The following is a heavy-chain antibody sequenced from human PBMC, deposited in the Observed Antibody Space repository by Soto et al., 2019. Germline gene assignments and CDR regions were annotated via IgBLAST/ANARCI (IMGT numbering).Heavy chain of an antibody. CDR2: IYPGDSDT. V-gene: IGHV5-51*01. Sequence: GESLKISYKGSGYSFTSYWIGWARQMPGKGLEWMGIIYPGDSDTRYSPSFQGQVTISADKSISTAYLQWSSLKASDTAMYYCARTAAAGKYYNGMDVWGQGTTVTVSS. CDR3: ARTAAAGKYYNGMDV. J-gene: IGHJ6*02. CDR1: GYSFTSYW. D-gene: IGHD6-13*01.